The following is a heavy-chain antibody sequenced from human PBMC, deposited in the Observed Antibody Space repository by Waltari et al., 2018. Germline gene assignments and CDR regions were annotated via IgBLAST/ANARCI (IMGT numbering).Heavy chain of an antibody. J-gene: IGHJ4*02. V-gene: IGHV4-59*01. CDR2: IYYSGST. CDR3: AREVGYFDY. D-gene: IGHD3-16*01. CDR1: GGSISSYY. Sequence: QVQLQESGPGLVKPSETLSLTCTVPGGSISSYYWSWIRQPPGKGLEWIGYIYYSGSTNYNPSLKSRVTISVDTSKNQFSLKLSSVTAADTAVYYCAREVGYFDYWGQGTLVTVSS.